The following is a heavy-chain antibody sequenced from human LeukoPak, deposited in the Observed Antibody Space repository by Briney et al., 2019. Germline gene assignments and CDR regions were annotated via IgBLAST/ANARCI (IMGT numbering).Heavy chain of an antibody. CDR2: IYYSGST. V-gene: IGHV4-59*01. CDR3: ARTFHAYYYMDV. Sequence: PSETLSLTCTVSGGSISSYYWSWIRQPPGKGLEWIGYIYYSGSTNYNPSLKSRVTISVDTSKNQFSLKLSSVTAADTAVYYCARTFHAYYYMDVWGKGTTVTVSS. J-gene: IGHJ6*03. CDR1: GGSISSYY.